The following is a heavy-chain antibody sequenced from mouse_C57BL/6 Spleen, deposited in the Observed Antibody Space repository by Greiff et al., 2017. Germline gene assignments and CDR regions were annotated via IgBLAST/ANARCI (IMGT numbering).Heavy chain of an antibody. Sequence: DVQLQESGPGMVKPSQSLSLTCTVTGYSITSGYDWHWIRHFPGNKLEWMGYISYSGSTNYNPSLKSRISITHDTSKNHFFLKLNSVTTEDTATYYCARGGMYGSTPDYWGQGTTLTVSS. J-gene: IGHJ2*01. CDR3: ARGGMYGSTPDY. V-gene: IGHV3-1*01. D-gene: IGHD1-1*01. CDR1: GYSITSGYD. CDR2: ISYSGST.